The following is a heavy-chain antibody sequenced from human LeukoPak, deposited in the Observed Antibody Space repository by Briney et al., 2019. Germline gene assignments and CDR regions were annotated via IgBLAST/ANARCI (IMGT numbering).Heavy chain of an antibody. CDR2: ISASGGTT. V-gene: IGHV3-23*01. CDR3: AKDRDSSNWYRSDYFES. Sequence: GGSLRLSCAASGFTFSSYAMSWVRQAPGTGLEWVSGISASGGTTYYADSVKGRFTISRDNSKNTLYLQMNSLRAEDTAVYYYAKDRDSSNWYRSDYFESWGQGTLVTVSS. D-gene: IGHD6-13*01. J-gene: IGHJ4*02. CDR1: GFTFSSYA.